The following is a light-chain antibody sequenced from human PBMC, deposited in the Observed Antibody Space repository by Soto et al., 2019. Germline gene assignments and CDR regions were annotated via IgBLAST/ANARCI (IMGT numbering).Light chain of an antibody. CDR3: QVWDRSFDPS. J-gene: IGLJ2*01. Sequence: SYELTPPPSVSVAPGQTARITCGGNNIGSKSVQWYQQRPGQAPVLVVYDDSDRPSGIPERFSGSNSGNTATLTISRVEAGDEADFYCQVWDRSFDPSFGGGTQLTVL. V-gene: IGLV3-21*02. CDR1: NIGSKS. CDR2: DDS.